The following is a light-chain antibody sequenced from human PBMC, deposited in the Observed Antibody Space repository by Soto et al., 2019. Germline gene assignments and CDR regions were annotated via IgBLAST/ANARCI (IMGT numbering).Light chain of an antibody. CDR1: QSVSSNY. J-gene: IGKJ1*01. CDR3: QQYGSSPWT. Sequence: EIVLTQSPGTLSLSPGEGATLSCRASQSVSSNYLAWYQQKPGQAPRLLIYVASTRATGIPHRFSGSGSGTDFTLTISRLEPEDFAVYYCQQYGSSPWTFGQGTKVEIK. CDR2: VAS. V-gene: IGKV3-20*01.